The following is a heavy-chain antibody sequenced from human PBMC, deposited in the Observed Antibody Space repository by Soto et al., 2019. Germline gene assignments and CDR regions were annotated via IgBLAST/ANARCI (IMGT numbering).Heavy chain of an antibody. CDR3: AHSPWGSAPDY. CDR1: GFPLSARGVG. V-gene: IGHV2-5*01. Sequence: QITLKESGPTLVKPTETLTLTCTVSGFPLSARGVGVGWIRQPPGKALEWLAVIYWNDDKRVSPSLKSRLTITKDTSKNQVVLTMTNTDPVDTAKYYCAHSPWGSAPDYWGQGTLVTVSS. J-gene: IGHJ4*02. CDR2: IYWNDDK. D-gene: IGHD3-16*01.